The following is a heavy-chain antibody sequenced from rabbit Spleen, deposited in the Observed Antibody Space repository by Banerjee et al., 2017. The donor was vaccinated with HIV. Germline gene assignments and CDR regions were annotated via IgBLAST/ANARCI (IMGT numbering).Heavy chain of an antibody. CDR2: IDPSIGST. CDR3: ARNAGNGPYIDGYSSL. D-gene: IGHD4-2*01. CDR1: GFDFSSYG. V-gene: IGHV1S47*01. Sequence: QEQLVESGGGLVQPGGSLQLSCKASGFDFSSYGVIWVRQGPGKGLEWFVYIDPSIGSTVYDDWMNGIFTISRENTQNTVSLQLNSLTTAATAAYFCARNAGNGPYIDGYSSLSGAGTLVAVS. J-gene: IGHJ4*01.